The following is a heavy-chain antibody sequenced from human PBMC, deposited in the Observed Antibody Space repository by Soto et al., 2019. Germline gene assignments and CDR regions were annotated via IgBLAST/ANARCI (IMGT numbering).Heavy chain of an antibody. CDR1: GFTFSSYS. CDR3: TYCSSTSCYLFYYYYGMDV. D-gene: IGHD2-2*01. V-gene: IGHV3-21*01. CDR2: ISSSSSYI. Sequence: RLSCAASGFTFSSYSMNWVRQAPGKGLEWVSSISSSSSYIYYADSVKGRFTISRDNAKNSLYLQMNSLRAEDTAVYYCTYCSSTSCYLFYYYYGMDVWGQGTTVTVSS. J-gene: IGHJ6*02.